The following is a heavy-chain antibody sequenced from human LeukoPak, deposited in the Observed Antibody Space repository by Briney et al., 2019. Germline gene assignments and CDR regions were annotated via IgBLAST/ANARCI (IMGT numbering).Heavy chain of an antibody. J-gene: IGHJ6*02. CDR1: GGTFSSYA. D-gene: IGHD3-10*01. Sequence: ASVKVSCKASGGTFSSYAISWVRQAPGQGLEWMGGIIPIFGTANYAQKFQGRVTITADESTSTAYMELSSLRSEDTAVYYCARTIISTMVRGVKNGMDVWGQGTTVTVSS. CDR2: IIPIFGTA. V-gene: IGHV1-69*13. CDR3: ARTIISTMVRGVKNGMDV.